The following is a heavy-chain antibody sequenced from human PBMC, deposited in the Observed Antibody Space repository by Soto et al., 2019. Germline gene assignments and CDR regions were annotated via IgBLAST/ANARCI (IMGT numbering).Heavy chain of an antibody. D-gene: IGHD3-22*01. V-gene: IGHV1-69*01. Sequence: QVQLVQSGGEVKKPGSSVKVSCKTSGDTFSTYAINWVRQAPGQGLEWVGGIIPIFGTPSYAPKFKGRVTIIADESTTTAYMELSSLKSEDTAVYFCARGRDSRGYQNMFRFDPWGQGTLVTVS. CDR3: ARGRDSRGYQNMFRFDP. CDR1: GDTFSTYA. J-gene: IGHJ5*02. CDR2: IIPIFGTP.